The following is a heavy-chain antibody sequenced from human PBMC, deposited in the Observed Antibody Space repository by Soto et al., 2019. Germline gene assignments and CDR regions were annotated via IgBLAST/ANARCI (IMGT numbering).Heavy chain of an antibody. D-gene: IGHD6-13*01. Sequence: QVQLQESGPGLVKPSQTLSLTCTVSGGSISSGGYYWSWIRQHPGKGLEWIGNFYYSGRTYYNPSLKSRVTISVDTSKNQFSLKVSSVTGADTAVYYCARVFSDSSSFFDPWGQGTLVTVSS. CDR1: GGSISSGGYY. CDR3: ARVFSDSSSFFDP. J-gene: IGHJ5*02. CDR2: FYYSGRT. V-gene: IGHV4-31*03.